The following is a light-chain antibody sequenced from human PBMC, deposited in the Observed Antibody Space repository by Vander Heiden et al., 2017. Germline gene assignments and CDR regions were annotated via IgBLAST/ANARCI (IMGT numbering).Light chain of an antibody. CDR1: SSDVGDYNY. J-gene: IGLJ2*01. Sequence: QSALTPPASVSVSPGQSITISCTGTSSDVGDYNYVSWYQQHPGKAPKVMIYDVSRRPSGVSNRFSGSKSGNTASLTISGLQAEDEADYYCSSYTSGSTLGIFGGGTRLTVL. CDR2: DVS. V-gene: IGLV2-14*01. CDR3: SSYTSGSTLGI.